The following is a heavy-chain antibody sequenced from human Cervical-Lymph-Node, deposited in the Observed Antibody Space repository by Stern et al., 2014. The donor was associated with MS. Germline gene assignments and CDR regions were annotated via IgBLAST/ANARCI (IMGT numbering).Heavy chain of an antibody. Sequence: QVQLQESGPGLVRPSETLSLACTVSGASVSRNYWSWIRQPPGKGLAWIGYIYQSGTTTYNPSLKSRVIIAIDKSKNQLSLNLTSVTAADTAVYYCARAPPSGSYDGSFDFWGQGTLVAVSS. CDR2: IYQSGTT. CDR3: ARAPPSGSYDGSFDF. CDR1: GASVSRNY. D-gene: IGHD1-26*01. V-gene: IGHV4-59*02. J-gene: IGHJ4*02.